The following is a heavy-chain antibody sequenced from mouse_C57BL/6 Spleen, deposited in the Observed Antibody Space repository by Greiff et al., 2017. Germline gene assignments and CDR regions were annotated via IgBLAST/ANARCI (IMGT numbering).Heavy chain of an antibody. J-gene: IGHJ3*01. CDR2: IYPGSGNT. D-gene: IGHD3-2*02. V-gene: IGHV1-76*01. CDR3: AREAQATGFAY. Sequence: QVQLQQSGAELVRPGASVKLSCKASGYTFTDYYINWVKQRPGQGLEWIARIYPGSGNTYYNEKFKGKATLTAEKSSSTAYMQLSSLTAEDSAVYFCAREAQATGFAYWGQGTLVTVSA. CDR1: GYTFTDYY.